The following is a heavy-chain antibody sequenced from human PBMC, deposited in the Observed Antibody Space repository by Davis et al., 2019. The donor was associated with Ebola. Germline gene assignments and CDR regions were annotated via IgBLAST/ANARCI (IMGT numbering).Heavy chain of an antibody. J-gene: IGHJ6*02. V-gene: IGHV1-3*01. D-gene: IGHD2-2*01. CDR3: ARDEGYQLLFDYYYGMDV. Sequence: ASVKVSCKASGYTFTSYAMHWVRQAPGQRLEWMGWINAGNGNTKYSQKFQGRVTITRDTSASTAYMELSSLRSEDTAVYYCARDEGYQLLFDYYYGMDVWGQGTTVTVSS. CDR1: GYTFTSYA. CDR2: INAGNGNT.